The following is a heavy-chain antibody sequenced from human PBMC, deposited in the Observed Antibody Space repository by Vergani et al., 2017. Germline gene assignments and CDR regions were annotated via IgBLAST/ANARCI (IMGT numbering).Heavy chain of an antibody. D-gene: IGHD6-13*01. CDR1: GFTVSSNY. CDR3: ASGSSSWHPDY. V-gene: IGHV3-53*01. J-gene: IGHJ4*02. CDR2: IYSGGST. Sequence: EVQLVESGGGLVQPGGSLRLSCAASGFTVSSNYMSWVRQAPGKGLEWVSVIYSGGSTYYADSVKGRFTISRDNAKNSLYLQMNSLRAEDTAVYYCASGSSSWHPDYWGQGTLVTVSS.